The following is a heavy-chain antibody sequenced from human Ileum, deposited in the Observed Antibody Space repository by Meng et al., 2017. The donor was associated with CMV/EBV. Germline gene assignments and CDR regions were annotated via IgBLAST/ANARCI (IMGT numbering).Heavy chain of an antibody. V-gene: IGHV1-2*02. CDR3: VRGANYASYRVDY. J-gene: IGHJ4*02. D-gene: IGHD2-2*01. CDR2: INPNSGDT. CDR1: GYSFTDYY. Sequence: VQRVQSGAEFEQPVASVKVSCKASGYSFTDYYIHWLRRAPGQGLEWMGWINPNSGDTNYAQTFQDRVTVTRDTSINTVYMDFRGLTSDDTAMYYCVRGANYASYRVDYWGQGTLVTVSS.